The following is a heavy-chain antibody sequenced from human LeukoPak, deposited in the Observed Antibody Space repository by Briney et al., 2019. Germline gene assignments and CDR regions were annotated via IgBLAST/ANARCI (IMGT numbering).Heavy chain of an antibody. V-gene: IGHV1-69*13. D-gene: IGHD3-22*01. CDR1: GGTFSSYA. CDR2: IIPIFGTA. J-gene: IGHJ4*02. Sequence: ASVKVSCKASGGTFSSYAISWVRQAPGQGLEWMGGIIPIFGTANYAQKFQGRITITADDSTSTAYMELSSLRSEDTAVYYCARVYLKRDYYDSSAYFSFDYWGQGTLVTVSS. CDR3: ARVYLKRDYYDSSAYFSFDY.